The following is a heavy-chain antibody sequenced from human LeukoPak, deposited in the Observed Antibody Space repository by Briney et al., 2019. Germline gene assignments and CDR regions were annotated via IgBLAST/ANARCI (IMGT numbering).Heavy chain of an antibody. D-gene: IGHD1-26*01. Sequence: PGRSLRLSCAASGFTFNTYGMHWVRQAPGKGLEWVAVIWYDGSNKYYADSVKGRFTISRDNSKNTLYLQMNTLRAEDTAVYFCATWVGAHFDYWGQGTLVTVSS. CDR3: ATWVGAHFDY. J-gene: IGHJ4*02. CDR2: IWYDGSNK. CDR1: GFTFNTYG. V-gene: IGHV3-33*01.